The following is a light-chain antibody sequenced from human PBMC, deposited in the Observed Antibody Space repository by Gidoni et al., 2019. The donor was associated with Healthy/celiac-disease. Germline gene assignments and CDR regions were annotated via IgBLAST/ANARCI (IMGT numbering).Light chain of an antibody. CDR2: AAS. CDR3: QQSYSTLT. J-gene: IGKJ4*01. Sequence: DIKMTKSPTSLSAAVGDRVTIPCRASQSISSYLNWYQQKPGKAPKLLIYAASSLQSGVPSRFSGSGSGTDFTLTISSLQPEDFATYYCQQSYSTLTFGGGTKVEIK. V-gene: IGKV1-39*01. CDR1: QSISSY.